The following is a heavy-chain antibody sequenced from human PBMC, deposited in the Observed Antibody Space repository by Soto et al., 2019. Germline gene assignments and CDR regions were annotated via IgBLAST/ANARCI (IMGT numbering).Heavy chain of an antibody. Sequence: QVKLVESGGGLAKPGGSLRLSCAASGFTFSDGYMSWIRQAPGKGLEWVSYIDSRNSHIHYADSVKGRFTNSRDTAKNRMYLQMNSLRAEDTAVYFFAGQYRDSDAFYGASDSWGGGTMVTVSS. D-gene: IGHD3-16*01. CDR3: AGQYRDSDAFYGASDS. J-gene: IGHJ3*01. CDR2: IDSRNSHI. V-gene: IGHV3-11*06. CDR1: GFTFSDGY.